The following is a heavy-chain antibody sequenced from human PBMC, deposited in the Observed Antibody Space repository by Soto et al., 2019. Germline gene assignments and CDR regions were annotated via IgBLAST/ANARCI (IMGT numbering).Heavy chain of an antibody. Sequence: ASVKVSCKASGYTFTGYYMHWVRQAPGQGLEWMGWINPNSGGTNYAEKFQGRITMTRDTSTSTDYMELSSLRSDDTAIYYCARDNSWDYGSGLMAWWFDPWGQGTLVTVSS. D-gene: IGHD3-10*01. CDR1: GYTFTGYY. CDR2: INPNSGGT. V-gene: IGHV1-2*02. J-gene: IGHJ5*02. CDR3: ARDNSWDYGSGLMAWWFDP.